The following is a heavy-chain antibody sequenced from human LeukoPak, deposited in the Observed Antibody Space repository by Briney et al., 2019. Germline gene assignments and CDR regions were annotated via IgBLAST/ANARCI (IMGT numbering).Heavy chain of an antibody. CDR2: IRSKIYGGAP. J-gene: IGHJ4*02. CDR1: GFTFGDYA. CDR3: TRDQTPYY. Sequence: GGSLRLSCTASGFTFGDYAMTWVRQAPGKGLEWVGFIRSKIYGGAPEYAASVKGRFTISRDDSKGIAYLQMNSLKTEDTAVYYCTRDQTPYYWGQGTLVTVSP. V-gene: IGHV3-49*04.